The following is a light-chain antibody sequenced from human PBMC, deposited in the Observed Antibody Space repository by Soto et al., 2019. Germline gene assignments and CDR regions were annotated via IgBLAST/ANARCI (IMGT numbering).Light chain of an antibody. J-gene: IGKJ5*01. CDR3: QQYDNLQGIT. CDR2: DAS. CDR1: QSISKD. V-gene: IGKV1-33*01. Sequence: DIQMPPSPSSLSASVGASFTITGMASQSISKDLNWYQQKPGEAPLLLIYDASTLQGGVPSRFSGSGSGTDFTFTISSLQPEDIATYYCQQYDNLQGITFGKGTRLEIK.